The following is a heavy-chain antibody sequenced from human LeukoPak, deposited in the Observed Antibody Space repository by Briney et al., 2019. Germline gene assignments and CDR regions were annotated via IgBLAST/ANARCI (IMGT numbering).Heavy chain of an antibody. V-gene: IGHV3-30*02. J-gene: IGHJ4*02. CDR2: IRYDGSNK. CDR3: AKDYGSAAAGTGDLDY. CDR1: RFTFSSYG. D-gene: IGHD6-13*01. Sequence: PGGSLTLSCAASRFTFSSYGMHWLRQAPGKGLEWVAFIRYDGSNKYYADSVKGRFTISRDNSKNTLYLQMNSLRAEDTAVYYCAKDYGSAAAGTGDLDYWGQGALVTVSS.